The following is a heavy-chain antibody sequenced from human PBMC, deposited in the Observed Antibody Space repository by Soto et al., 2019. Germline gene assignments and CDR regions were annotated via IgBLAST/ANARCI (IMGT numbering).Heavy chain of an antibody. D-gene: IGHD3-22*01. Sequence: PGGSLRLSCAASGFTFSSYSMNWVRQAPGKGLEWVSYISSSSSTIYYADSEKGRFTISRDNAKNSLYLQMNSLRDEDTAVYYCARDQSRRDSSGYRYWGQGTLVTVSS. V-gene: IGHV3-48*02. J-gene: IGHJ4*02. CDR3: ARDQSRRDSSGYRY. CDR1: GFTFSSYS. CDR2: ISSSSSTI.